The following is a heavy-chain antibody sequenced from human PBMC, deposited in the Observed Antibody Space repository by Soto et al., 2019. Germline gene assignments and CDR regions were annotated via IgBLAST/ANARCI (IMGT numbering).Heavy chain of an antibody. CDR2: IIPLFGTT. D-gene: IGHD6-13*01. V-gene: IGHV1-69*19. CDR1: GGTFRSYG. J-gene: IGHJ5*02. CDR3: ARPHGSSWYNWFDP. Sequence: QVLLVQAGAELKKPGSSVKVSCQASGGTFRSYGISWVRQSPGRGLEWIGGIIPLFGTTNYAQKFRGRVTVTADESTRPAYMALSGLRFEDTAVYYCARPHGSSWYNWFDPGGQGTLVTVSS.